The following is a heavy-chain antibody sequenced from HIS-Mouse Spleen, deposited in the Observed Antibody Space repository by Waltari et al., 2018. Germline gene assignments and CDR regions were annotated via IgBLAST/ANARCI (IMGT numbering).Heavy chain of an antibody. CDR3: TTAVIVVVINAFDY. V-gene: IGHV3-15*01. D-gene: IGHD3-22*01. CDR2: IKSKTDGGTT. Sequence: EVQLVESGGGLVKPGGSLRLSCAASGFTFGNAWMSWVRQAPGKGLEWVGRIKSKTDGGTTDYAAPVKGRFTISRDDSKNTLYLQMNSLKTEDTAVYYCTTAVIVVVINAFDYWGQGTLVTVSS. J-gene: IGHJ4*02. CDR1: GFTFGNAW.